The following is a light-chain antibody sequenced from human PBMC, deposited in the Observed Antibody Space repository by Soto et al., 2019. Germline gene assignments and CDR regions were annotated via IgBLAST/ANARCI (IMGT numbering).Light chain of an antibody. CDR2: STN. CDR1: TGAVTSGHH. CDR3: LFYYGGAQPHWV. Sequence: QAVVTQESSLTVSPGGTVTLTCASSTGAVTSGHHPNWLQQKPGQAPRTLIYSTNNKQDWTPARFSGSLLEGKAALTVSGVQPEEGAEYSSLFYYGGAQPHWVFGGGPKLTAL. V-gene: IGLV7-43*01. J-gene: IGLJ3*02.